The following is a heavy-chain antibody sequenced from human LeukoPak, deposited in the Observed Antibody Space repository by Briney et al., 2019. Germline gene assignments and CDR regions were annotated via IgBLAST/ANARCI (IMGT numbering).Heavy chain of an antibody. V-gene: IGHV1-8*01. Sequence: GASVKVSCKASGYTFTSYDINWVRQATGQGLEWMGWMNPNSGNTGYAQKFQGRVTMTRNTSISTAYMELSSLRSEDTAVYYCARRFPAYSSSWYYYYMDVWGKGTTVTVSS. J-gene: IGHJ6*03. D-gene: IGHD6-13*01. CDR2: MNPNSGNT. CDR3: ARRFPAYSSSWYYYYMDV. CDR1: GYTFTSYD.